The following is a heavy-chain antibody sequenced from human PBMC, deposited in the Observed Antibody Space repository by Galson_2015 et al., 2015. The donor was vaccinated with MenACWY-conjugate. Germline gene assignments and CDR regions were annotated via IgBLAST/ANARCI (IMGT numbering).Heavy chain of an antibody. V-gene: IGHV3-73*01. D-gene: IGHD6-19*01. CDR2: IRTKIINYAT. CDR1: GFTFSGST. Sequence: SLRLSCAASGFTFSGSTMHWVRQASGKGLEWVGRIRTKIINYATEYAASVKGRFTISRDDSKNTAYLQMNSLKTEDTAIYYCTRHINSSGIFDYWGQGTLVTVSS. CDR3: TRHINSSGIFDY. J-gene: IGHJ4*02.